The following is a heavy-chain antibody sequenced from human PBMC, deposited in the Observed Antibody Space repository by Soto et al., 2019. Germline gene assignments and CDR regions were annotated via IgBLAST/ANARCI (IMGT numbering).Heavy chain of an antibody. D-gene: IGHD1-26*01. V-gene: IGHV3-30*18. CDR2: ISYDGSNT. Sequence: QVQLVESGGGVVQPGRSLRLSCAASGFTFSNYGMHWVHQAPGKGLEWVAIISYDGSNTYFADSVKGRFTISRDNYKNTLYLQMNSLRAEDTAVYYCAKDRVGTTYYFDNWGQGTLVTVSS. J-gene: IGHJ4*02. CDR1: GFTFSNYG. CDR3: AKDRVGTTYYFDN.